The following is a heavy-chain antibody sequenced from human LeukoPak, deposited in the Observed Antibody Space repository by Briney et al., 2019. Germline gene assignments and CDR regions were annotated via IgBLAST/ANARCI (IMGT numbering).Heavy chain of an antibody. Sequence: AVTVSFTASGVTFTSYAISWVRQAPGQGLEWMGGIIPILGIANYAQKFQGRVTITADQSTRTAHMELSSLRSEDTAVDYCARDISWGYYGSGSYANYYYGMDVWGQGTTVTVSS. J-gene: IGHJ6*02. V-gene: IGHV1-69*10. CDR2: IIPILGIA. CDR1: GVTFTSYA. D-gene: IGHD3-10*01. CDR3: ARDISWGYYGSGSYANYYYGMDV.